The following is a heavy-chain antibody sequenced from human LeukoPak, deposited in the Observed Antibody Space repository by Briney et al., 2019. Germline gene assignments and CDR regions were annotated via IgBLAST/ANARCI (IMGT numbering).Heavy chain of an antibody. CDR3: ARQYCSRSSCSNFDY. V-gene: IGHV4-59*08. CDR1: GGSISSFL. Sequence: SETLSLTCTVSGGSISSFLWSWIRQPPGKGLEWIGYINYSGTTNYDPSLKSRVTISVDTSKNQFSLRLSSVTAADTAVYYCARQYCSRSSCSNFDYWGQGTLVTVSS. CDR2: INYSGTT. D-gene: IGHD2-2*01. J-gene: IGHJ4*02.